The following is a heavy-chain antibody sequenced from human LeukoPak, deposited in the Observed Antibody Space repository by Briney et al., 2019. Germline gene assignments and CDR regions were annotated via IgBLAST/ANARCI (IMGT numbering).Heavy chain of an antibody. Sequence: GGSLRLSCAASGFTVSSNYMSWVRQAPGKGLEWVSVIYSGGSTYYADSVKGRFTISRDNSKNTLYLQMNSLRAEDTAVYYCAKDFPQVPQDYYDSICYFDYWGQGTLVTVSS. CDR2: IYSGGST. V-gene: IGHV3-53*01. D-gene: IGHD3-22*01. J-gene: IGHJ4*02. CDR1: GFTVSSNY. CDR3: AKDFPQVPQDYYDSICYFDY.